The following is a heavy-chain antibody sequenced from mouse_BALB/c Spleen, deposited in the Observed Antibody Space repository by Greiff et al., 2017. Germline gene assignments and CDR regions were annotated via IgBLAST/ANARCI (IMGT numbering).Heavy chain of an antibody. Sequence: LVESGAELVRPGVSVKISCKGSGYTFTDYAMHWVKQSHAKSLEWIGVISTYYGDASYNQKFKGKATMTVDKSSSTAYMELARLTSEDSAIYYCARGGVITTSWFAYWGQGTLVTVSA. CDR2: ISTYYGDA. V-gene: IGHV1S137*01. J-gene: IGHJ3*01. CDR3: ARGGVITTSWFAY. CDR1: GYTFTDYA. D-gene: IGHD2-4*01.